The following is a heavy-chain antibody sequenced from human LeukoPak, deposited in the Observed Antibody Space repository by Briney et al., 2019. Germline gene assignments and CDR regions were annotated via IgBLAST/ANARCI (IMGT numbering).Heavy chain of an antibody. CDR2: ITGGGEST. Sequence: PSGGALRLSCTASGFTFSSYPMYWVRQAPGKGLEWVSAITGGGESTYYAESMKGRFTLSRDNSKNTLYLQMNSLRAEDTAVYYCASSRVYGYHDYWGQGTLVTVSS. D-gene: IGHD5-18*01. CDR1: GFTFSSYP. V-gene: IGHV3-23*01. J-gene: IGHJ4*02. CDR3: ASSRVYGYHDY.